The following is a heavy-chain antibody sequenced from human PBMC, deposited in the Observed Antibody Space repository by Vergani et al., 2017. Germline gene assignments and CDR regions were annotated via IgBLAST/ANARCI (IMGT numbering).Heavy chain of an antibody. CDR3: AKDCSGGFGEQIPPCGMDV. V-gene: IGHV3-30*18. J-gene: IGHJ6*02. D-gene: IGHD3-10*01. CDR2: ISYDGSNK. Sequence: QVQLVESGGGVVQPGRSLRLSCAASGFTFSSYGMHWVRQAPGKGLEWVAVISYDGSNKYYADSVKGRFSISRDNSNNTLYLQMNRLRAEETAVYYCAKDCSGGFGEQIPPCGMDVWDQGTTVTFSS. CDR1: GFTFSSYG.